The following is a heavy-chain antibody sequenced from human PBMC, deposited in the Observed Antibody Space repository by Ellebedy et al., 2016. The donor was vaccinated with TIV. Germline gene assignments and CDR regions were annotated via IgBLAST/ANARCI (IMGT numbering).Heavy chain of an antibody. CDR1: GDTFTNYG. Sequence: ASVKVSXKAFGDTFTNYGINWVRQAPGQGLEWMGWISADNGNTRYSQKLQGRLTMTADTSTSTAYVEVRSLRSDDTAVYYCARFVERYSSSRPFDPWGQGTLVTVSS. J-gene: IGHJ5*02. D-gene: IGHD6-13*01. CDR2: ISADNGNT. CDR3: ARFVERYSSSRPFDP. V-gene: IGHV1-18*01.